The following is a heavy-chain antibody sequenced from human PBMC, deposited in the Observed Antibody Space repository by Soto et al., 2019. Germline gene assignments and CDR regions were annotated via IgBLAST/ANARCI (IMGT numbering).Heavy chain of an antibody. J-gene: IGHJ3*02. CDR3: ARDGSLVPAAIVGDAFDI. CDR2: ISAYNGNT. D-gene: IGHD2-2*01. CDR1: GYTFTSYG. Sequence: ASVKVSCKASGYTFTSYGISWVRLAPGRGLEWMGWISAYNGNTNYAQKLQGRVTMTTDTSTSTAYMELRSLRSDDTAVYYCARDGSLVPAAIVGDAFDIWGQGTMVTVSS. V-gene: IGHV1-18*01.